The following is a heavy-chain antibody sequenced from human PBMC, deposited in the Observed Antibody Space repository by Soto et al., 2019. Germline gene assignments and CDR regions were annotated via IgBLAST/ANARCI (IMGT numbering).Heavy chain of an antibody. CDR1: GFTFSSYA. V-gene: IGHV3-23*01. D-gene: IGHD6-6*01. CDR2: ISGSGGST. J-gene: IGHJ5*02. Sequence: SGGSLRLSCAASGFTFSSYAMSWVRQAPGKGLEWVSAISGSGGSTYYADSVKGRFTISRDNSKNTLYLQMNSLRAEDTAVYYCACNSSSSLRPNWFDPWGQGTLVTVSS. CDR3: ACNSSSSLRPNWFDP.